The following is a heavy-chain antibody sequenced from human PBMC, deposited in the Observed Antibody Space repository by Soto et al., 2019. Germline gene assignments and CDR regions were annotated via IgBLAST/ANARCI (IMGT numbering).Heavy chain of an antibody. CDR1: GGSMSSYY. CDR2: VYYSGST. CDR3: ARDGSGSFYNWFAP. D-gene: IGHD3-10*01. Sequence: PSWTLSLTCTVSGGSMSSYYWGWIRQPPGKGLEWIGYVYYSGSTNYNPSLKSRVTISVDTSKNQFSLKLGSVTAADTAVYYCARDGSGSFYNWFAPWGQGTLVTVSS. V-gene: IGHV4-59*01. J-gene: IGHJ5*02.